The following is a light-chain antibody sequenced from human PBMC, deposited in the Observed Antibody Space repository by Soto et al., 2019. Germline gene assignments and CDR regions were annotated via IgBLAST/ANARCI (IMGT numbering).Light chain of an antibody. CDR2: DAS. CDR1: QSISSW. V-gene: IGKV1-5*01. Sequence: DIKMTQSPSTLSASVGDRVTITCRASQSISSWLAWYQQKPGKAPKLLIYDASSLESGVPSRFNGSGSGTEFTLTISSLQPDDFATYYCQQYNSYPWTFGQGTKVEIK. J-gene: IGKJ1*01. CDR3: QQYNSYPWT.